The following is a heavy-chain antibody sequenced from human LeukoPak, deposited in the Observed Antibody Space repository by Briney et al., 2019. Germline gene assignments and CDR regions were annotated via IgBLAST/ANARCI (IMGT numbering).Heavy chain of an antibody. J-gene: IGHJ4*02. CDR1: GYSFTKYW. CDR2: IDPSDSET. V-gene: IGHV5-51*01. D-gene: IGHD3-9*01. Sequence: GESLKISCKGSGYSFTKYWIGWVRQMPGKGLEWMGNIDPSDSETRHSPSFQGQVTISVDKPISTAYPQWNSLKASDTAMYYCARLNDILTGPFDYWGQGTLVTVSS. CDR3: ARLNDILTGPFDY.